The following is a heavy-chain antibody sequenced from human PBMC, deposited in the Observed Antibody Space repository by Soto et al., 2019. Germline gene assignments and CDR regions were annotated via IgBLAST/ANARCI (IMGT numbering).Heavy chain of an antibody. CDR3: TGIWFGEIYNY. V-gene: IGHV3-15*07. D-gene: IGHD3-10*01. Sequence: EVELVESGGGLVKPGGSLTLSCAASGFSFKNAWMNWVRQAPGKGLEWVGRIKNKNDGGTTDYAAFVKGRFTISREASDNALYLHMNDLKTEDIGVYFCTGIWFGEIYNYLCQGSLGTVST. CDR2: IKNKNDGGTT. J-gene: IGHJ4*01. CDR1: GFSFKNAW.